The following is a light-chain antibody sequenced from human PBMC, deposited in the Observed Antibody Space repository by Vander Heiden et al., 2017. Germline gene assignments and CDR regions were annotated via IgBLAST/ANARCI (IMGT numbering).Light chain of an antibody. CDR2: AAS. V-gene: IGKV3-15*01. Sequence: MTQSPSTLSASVGDRATITCRASQGVDTYLAWYQQKPGQAPGLLIYAASTRDTGIPARFSGSGSGTEFTLTISSLQSEDFAAYYCQQFSNWPYTLGQGTKLEI. J-gene: IGKJ2*01. CDR3: QQFSNWPYT. CDR1: QGVDTY.